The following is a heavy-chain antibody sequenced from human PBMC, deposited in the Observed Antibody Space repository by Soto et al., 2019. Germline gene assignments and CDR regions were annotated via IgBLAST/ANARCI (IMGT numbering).Heavy chain of an antibody. Sequence: GGSLRLSCAASGFTFTTYAMHWVRQAPGKGLQWVAVIAYDGGNKFYPDSVKGRFTISRDNSNNTVYLQMSSLRVEDTAVYYCARDMGPDYFDFWGQGTLVTVSS. V-gene: IGHV3-30-3*01. CDR3: ARDMGPDYFDF. J-gene: IGHJ4*02. CDR2: IAYDGGNK. CDR1: GFTFTTYA.